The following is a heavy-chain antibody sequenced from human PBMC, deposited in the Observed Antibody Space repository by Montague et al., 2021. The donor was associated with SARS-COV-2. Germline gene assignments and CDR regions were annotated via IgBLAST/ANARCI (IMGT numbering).Heavy chain of an antibody. CDR2: TYYRSKRYN. CDR3: TSGREGNYNVMDV. V-gene: IGHV6-1*01. J-gene: IGHJ6*02. D-gene: IGHD1-1*01. Sequence: CAISGDSVSSNSATWTWVRQSPSSGLEWLGRTYYRSKRYNDYAVSVRGRVTINPDTSKNQFSLQLNSVTPEDTAIYYCTSGREGNYNVMDVWGQGTTVTVSS. CDR1: GDSVSSNSAT.